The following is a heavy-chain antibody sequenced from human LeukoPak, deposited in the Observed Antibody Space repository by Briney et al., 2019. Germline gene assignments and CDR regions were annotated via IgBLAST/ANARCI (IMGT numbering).Heavy chain of an antibody. J-gene: IGHJ4*02. CDR2: VNRDGSET. V-gene: IGHV3-7*01. CDR1: GFTLSNHW. Sequence: GGSLRLSCAASGFTLSNHWMTWVRQVPGRGPEWVANVNRDGSETYYLDSVKGRFTISKDNAKNSLYLQMNSLRAEDTAVYFCARGGSDTAMAHDYWGQGTLVTVSS. CDR3: ARGGSDTAMAHDY. D-gene: IGHD5-18*01.